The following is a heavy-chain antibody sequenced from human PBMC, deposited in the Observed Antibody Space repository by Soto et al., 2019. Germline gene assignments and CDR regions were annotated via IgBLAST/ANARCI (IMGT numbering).Heavy chain of an antibody. CDR1: GYTITSYY. V-gene: IGHV1-46*01. CDR3: ARDGSGCSSTSCYHYYYYGMDV. CDR2: INPSGGST. J-gene: IGHJ6*02. D-gene: IGHD2-2*01. Sequence: ASVKVSCKASGYTITSYYMHWVRQAPGQGLEWMGIINPSGGSTGYAQKFQGRATMSRDTSTSTVYMELSSLRSEDTAVYYCARDGSGCSSTSCYHYYYYGMDVWGQGTTVTVSS.